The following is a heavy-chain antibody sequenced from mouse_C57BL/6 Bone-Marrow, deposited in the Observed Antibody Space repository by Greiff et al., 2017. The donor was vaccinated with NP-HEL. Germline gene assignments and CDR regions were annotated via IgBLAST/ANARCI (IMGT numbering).Heavy chain of an antibody. J-gene: IGHJ2*01. Sequence: EVQLQQSGAELVRPGASVKLSCTASGFNIKDAYMHWVKQRPEQGLEWIGWIDPENGDTEYASKFQGQATITADTSSNTAYLQLSSLTSEDTAVYYCTTLHITTVVAPFDYWGQGTTLTVSS. V-gene: IGHV14-4*01. CDR1: GFNIKDAY. CDR2: IDPENGDT. D-gene: IGHD1-1*01. CDR3: TTLHITTVVAPFDY.